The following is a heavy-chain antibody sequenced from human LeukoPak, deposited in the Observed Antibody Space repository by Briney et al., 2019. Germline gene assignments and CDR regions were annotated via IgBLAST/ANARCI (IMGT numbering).Heavy chain of an antibody. CDR3: ALTGWYGADYYMDV. CDR2: ISSSGSTI. Sequence: GGSLRLSCAASGFTFSSYEMNWVRQAPGKGLECVSYISSSGSTIYYADSVKGRFTISRDNAKNSLYLQMNSLRAEDTAVYYCALTGWYGADYYMDVWGKGTTVTISS. J-gene: IGHJ6*03. CDR1: GFTFSSYE. D-gene: IGHD6-19*01. V-gene: IGHV3-48*03.